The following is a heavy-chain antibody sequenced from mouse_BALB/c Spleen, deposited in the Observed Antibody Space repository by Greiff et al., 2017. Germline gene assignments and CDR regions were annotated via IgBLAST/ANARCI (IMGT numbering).Heavy chain of an antibody. D-gene: IGHD1-1*01. CDR1: GFTFTDYY. CDR3: ARGGLRTVAY. V-gene: IGHV7-3*02. CDR2: IRNKANGYTT. J-gene: IGHJ3*01. Sequence: EVKLMESGGGLVQPGGSLRLSCATSGFTFTDYYMSWVRQPPGKALEWLGFIRNKANGYTTEYSASVKGRFTISRDNSQSILYLQMNTLRAEDSATYYCARGGLRTVAYWGQGTLVTVSA.